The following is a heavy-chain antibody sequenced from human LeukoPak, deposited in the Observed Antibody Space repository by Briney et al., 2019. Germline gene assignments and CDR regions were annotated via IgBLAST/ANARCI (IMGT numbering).Heavy chain of an antibody. J-gene: IGHJ4*02. CDR2: ISGSGGAT. CDR1: GFTFSNYA. Sequence: PGASLRLSCVGSGFTFSNYAMSWVRQAPGKGLEWVSAISGSGGATYYADSVKGRITISRDNSRNTLYLQMNSLRAEDTAVYYCAKDCSFWGQGTLVTVSS. D-gene: IGHD2-15*01. V-gene: IGHV3-23*01. CDR3: AKDCSF.